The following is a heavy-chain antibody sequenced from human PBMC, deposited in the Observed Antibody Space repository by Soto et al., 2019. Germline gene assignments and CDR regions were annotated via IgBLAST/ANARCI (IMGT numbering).Heavy chain of an antibody. V-gene: IGHV3-64D*06. CDR1: GFTFSTYP. CDR2: ISSDGGST. D-gene: IGHD3-10*01. J-gene: IGHJ4*02. CDR3: LKAILYGSGSYYLG. Sequence: PGGSLRLSCPASGFTFSTYPMHWVRQAPGKGLEYVSAISSDGGSTYYAESVKGRFTISRDNSKHTLDLQMSSLRAEVTAVYYFLKAILYGSGSYYLGWGQESLVTVS.